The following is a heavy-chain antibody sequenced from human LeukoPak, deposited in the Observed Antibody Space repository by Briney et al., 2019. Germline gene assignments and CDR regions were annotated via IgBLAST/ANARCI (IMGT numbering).Heavy chain of an antibody. J-gene: IGHJ2*01. Sequence: GGSLRLSCVSSGFTFSSYWMHWVRQAPGKGLVWVSRINTDGRTTTYADSVKGRFTISRDNAKNTLYLQMNSLRAEDTAVYYCARVRSNPYYDLWYFDLWGRGTLVTVSS. CDR1: GFTFSSYW. D-gene: IGHD3-3*01. CDR2: INTDGRTT. CDR3: ARVRSNPYYDLWYFDL. V-gene: IGHV3-74*01.